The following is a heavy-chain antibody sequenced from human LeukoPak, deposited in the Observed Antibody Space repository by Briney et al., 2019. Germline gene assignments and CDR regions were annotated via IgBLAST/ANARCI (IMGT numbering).Heavy chain of an antibody. D-gene: IGHD2-15*01. CDR2: ISPSGTDI. J-gene: IGHJ6*03. CDR3: ARAGWYGYYYYYYYMDV. V-gene: IGHV3-11*04. Sequence: GGSLRLSCAVSGFTFSDTYMTWIRQAPGKGLESLSYISPSGTDISYADSVKGRFTISRDNAKNSLYLQMNSLRAEDMAVYYCARAGWYGYYYYYYYMDVWGKGTTVTISS. CDR1: GFTFSDTY.